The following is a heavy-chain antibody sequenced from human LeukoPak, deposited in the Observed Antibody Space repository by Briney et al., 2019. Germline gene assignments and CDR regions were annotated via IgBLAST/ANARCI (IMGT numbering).Heavy chain of an antibody. J-gene: IGHJ4*02. V-gene: IGHV4-34*01. D-gene: IGHD2-2*01. CDR2: INHSGST. Sequence: SETLSLTCAVYGGSFSGYYWSWIRQPPGKGLECIGEINHSGSTNYNPSLKSRVTISVDTSKNQFSLKLSSVTAADTAVYYCARGPLLFCSSTSCYPRNDYWGPGTLVTVSS. CDR1: GGSFSGYY. CDR3: ARGPLLFCSSTSCYPRNDY.